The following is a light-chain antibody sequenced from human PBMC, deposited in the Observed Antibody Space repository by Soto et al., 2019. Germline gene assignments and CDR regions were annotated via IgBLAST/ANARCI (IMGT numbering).Light chain of an antibody. J-gene: IGLJ1*01. V-gene: IGLV2-14*01. CDR2: EGS. Sequence: QSLLTQPASVSVSPGQSITSSCTGTSSDIGGYIYVSWYQQHPGKAPKLMIYEGSKRPSGVSNRFSGSKSGNTASLTISGLQAEDEADYYCSSFSSSTTLYVFGTGTKVTVL. CDR3: SSFSSSTTLYV. CDR1: SSDIGGYIY.